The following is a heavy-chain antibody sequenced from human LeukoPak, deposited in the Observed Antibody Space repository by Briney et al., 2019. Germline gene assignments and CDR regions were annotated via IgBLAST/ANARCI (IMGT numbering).Heavy chain of an antibody. V-gene: IGHV3-30*18. CDR1: GFTFSSYG. J-gene: IGHJ4*02. CDR2: ISYDGNNK. CDR3: AKDRILDSGSYYFDY. D-gene: IGHD1-26*01. Sequence: PGRSLRLSCAASGFTFSSYGMHWVRQAPGKGLEWVAVISYDGNNKYYADSVKGRFTISRDNSKNTLYLQMNSLRAEDTAVYYCAKDRILDSGSYYFDYWGQGTLVTVSS.